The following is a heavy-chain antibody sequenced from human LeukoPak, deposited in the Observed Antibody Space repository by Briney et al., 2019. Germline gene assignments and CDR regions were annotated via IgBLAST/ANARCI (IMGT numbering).Heavy chain of an antibody. Sequence: GGSLRLSCAASGFMFSSYAMSWVRQAPGKGPEWLSAISGSGGSTTDADSVKGRFTTSRDNSKSTLYLQMNSLRAEDTAIYYCAKIFHTDGYYLGEHLFDAWGQGTLVTVSS. D-gene: IGHD3-22*01. CDR1: GFMFSSYA. CDR3: AKIFHTDGYYLGEHLFDA. V-gene: IGHV3-23*01. J-gene: IGHJ5*02. CDR2: ISGSGGST.